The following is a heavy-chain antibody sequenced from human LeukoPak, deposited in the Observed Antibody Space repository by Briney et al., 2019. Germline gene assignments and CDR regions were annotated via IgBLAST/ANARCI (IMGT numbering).Heavy chain of an antibody. V-gene: IGHV4-59*12. CDR2: IYYSGST. Sequence: SETLSLTCTVSGGSISSYYWSWIRQPPGKGLEWIGYIYYSGSTNYNPSLKSRVTMSVDTSKNQFSLKLSSVTAADTAVYYCARDSIAGYSLSWWGQGTLVTVSS. CDR1: GGSISSYY. CDR3: ARDSIAGYSLSW. D-gene: IGHD3-9*01. J-gene: IGHJ4*02.